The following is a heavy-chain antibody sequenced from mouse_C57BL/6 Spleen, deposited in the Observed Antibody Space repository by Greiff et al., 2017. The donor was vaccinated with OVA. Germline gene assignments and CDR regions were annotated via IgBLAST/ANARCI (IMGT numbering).Heavy chain of an antibody. Sequence: LVESGAELVRPGASVTLSCKASGYTFTDYEMHWVKQTPVHGLEWIGAIDPETGGTAYNQKFKGKAILTADKSSSTAYMELRSLTSEDSAVYYCTRGNYGSSPAWFAYWGQGTLVTVSA. CDR2: IDPETGGT. CDR1: GYTFTDYE. V-gene: IGHV1-15*01. D-gene: IGHD1-1*01. CDR3: TRGNYGSSPAWFAY. J-gene: IGHJ3*01.